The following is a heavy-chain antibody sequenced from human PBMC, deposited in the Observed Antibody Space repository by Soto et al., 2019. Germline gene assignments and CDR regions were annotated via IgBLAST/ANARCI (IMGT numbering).Heavy chain of an antibody. J-gene: IGHJ5*02. CDR1: GGSFSGYY. Sequence: SETLSLTCAVYGGSFSGYYWSWIRQPPGKGLEWIGEINHSGSTNYNPSLKSRVTISVDTSKNQFSLKLSSVTAADTAVYYCARGSVITGTTLFDPWGQGTLVTVSS. V-gene: IGHV4-34*01. D-gene: IGHD1-7*01. CDR2: INHSGST. CDR3: ARGSVITGTTLFDP.